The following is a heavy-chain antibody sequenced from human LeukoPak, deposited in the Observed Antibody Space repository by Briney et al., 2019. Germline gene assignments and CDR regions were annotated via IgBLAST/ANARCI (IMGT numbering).Heavy chain of an antibody. J-gene: IGHJ4*02. CDR3: ARDGLGVYCSGGSCGVG. Sequence: TGGSKRLSCAASGFTVSSNHMSWVRQAPGKGLEWVSVIYSGGSTYYADSVQGRFTISRDNSKNMLYLHMNSLRAEDTAVYYCARDGLGVYCSGGSCGVGWGQATLATVSS. CDR1: GFTVSSNH. D-gene: IGHD2-15*01. CDR2: IYSGGST. V-gene: IGHV3-66*01.